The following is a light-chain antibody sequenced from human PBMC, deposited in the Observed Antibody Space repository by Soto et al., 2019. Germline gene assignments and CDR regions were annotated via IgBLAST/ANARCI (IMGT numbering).Light chain of an antibody. CDR2: EAT. CDR3: CSYVGGTITHKV. V-gene: IGLV2-23*01. Sequence: QSVLTQPASASGSPGQSITISCTGTTADVGSSKFVSWYQQHPGKAPKLILYEATKRPAGVSNRFSGSKSGNTASLTISGLQPEDEADYYCCSYVGGTITHKVFAIGTKGTV. CDR1: TADVGSSKF. J-gene: IGLJ1*01.